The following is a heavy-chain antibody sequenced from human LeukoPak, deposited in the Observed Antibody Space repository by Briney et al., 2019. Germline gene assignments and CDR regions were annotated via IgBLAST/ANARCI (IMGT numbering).Heavy chain of an antibody. CDR2: ILSTGTT. Sequence: SETLSLTCSVSGGFISNYKWGWVRQPAGKGLEWIGRILSTGTTRYNPSLESRVSMSVATSKNQFSLRLSFVTAADTAIYYCVRGIVGATGPDFWGQGIQVTVSA. CDR1: GGFISNYK. V-gene: IGHV4-4*07. D-gene: IGHD1-26*01. J-gene: IGHJ4*02. CDR3: VRGIVGATGPDF.